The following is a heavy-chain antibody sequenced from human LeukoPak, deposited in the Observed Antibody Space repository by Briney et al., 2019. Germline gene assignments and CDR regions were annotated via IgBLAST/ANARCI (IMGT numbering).Heavy chain of an antibody. J-gene: IGHJ4*02. D-gene: IGHD2-2*01. CDR1: GFTFTSSA. CDR3: AAVGYCSSTSCYGFDY. Sequence: GTSVKVSCKASGFTFTSSAVQWVRQARGQRLEWIGWIVVGGGNTNYAQKFQERVTITRDMSTSTAYMELSSLRSEDTAVYYCAAVGYCSSTSCYGFDYWGQGTLVTVSS. V-gene: IGHV1-58*01. CDR2: IVVGGGNT.